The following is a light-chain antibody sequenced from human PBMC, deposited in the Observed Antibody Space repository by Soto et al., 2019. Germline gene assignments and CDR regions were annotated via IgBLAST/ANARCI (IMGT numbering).Light chain of an antibody. Sequence: DIQMTQSPSSLSVSVGDTVTITCRASQSIGSALNWYQQKPGKAPRLLIYAASSFQNGVPSRFSGSGSGTDFTLTISSLQPEEFGTYSCQQSSRTPWTFGPGTRVEVK. CDR1: QSIGSA. CDR3: QQSSRTPWT. J-gene: IGKJ1*01. V-gene: IGKV1-39*01. CDR2: AAS.